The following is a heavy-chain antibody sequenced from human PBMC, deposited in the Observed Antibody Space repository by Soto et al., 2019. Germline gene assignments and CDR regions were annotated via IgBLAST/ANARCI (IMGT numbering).Heavy chain of an antibody. J-gene: IGHJ6*02. D-gene: IGHD3-3*01. V-gene: IGHV1-2*02. CDR2: INPNSGGT. Sequence: GASVKVSCKASGHSFTAYYFHWVRQAPGQGLEWMGWINPNSGGTKYAQKFQGRVTMTRDTSSRTVYMELSGLRSDDTAVYFCARALMRFLDWIPENYYYGMDVWGQGTTVTVSS. CDR3: ARALMRFLDWIPENYYYGMDV. CDR1: GHSFTAYY.